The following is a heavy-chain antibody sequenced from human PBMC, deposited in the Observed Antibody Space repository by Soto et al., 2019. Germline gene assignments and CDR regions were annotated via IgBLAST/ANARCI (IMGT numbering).Heavy chain of an antibody. D-gene: IGHD5-12*01. J-gene: IGHJ3*02. V-gene: IGHV3-64*01. CDR1: GFTFSSYA. Sequence: PGGSLRLSCAASGFTFSSYAMHWVRQAPGKGLEYVSAISSNGGSTYYANSVKGRFTISRDNSKNTLYLQMGSLRAEDMAVYYCARGRVEMATIPGGDAFDIWGQGTMVTVSS. CDR3: ARGRVEMATIPGGDAFDI. CDR2: ISSNGGST.